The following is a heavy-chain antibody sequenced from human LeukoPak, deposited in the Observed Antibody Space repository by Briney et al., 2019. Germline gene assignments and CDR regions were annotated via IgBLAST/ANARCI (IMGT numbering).Heavy chain of an antibody. CDR1: GFTFSSYG. Sequence: GGSLRLSCAASGFTFSSYGMHWVRQAPGKGLEWVAVISYDGSNKYYADSVKGRFTISRDNSKNTLYLQMNSLRAEDTAVYYCAKGKGYTAMVLYFQHWGQGTLVTVSS. CDR3: AKGKGYTAMVLYFQH. V-gene: IGHV3-30*18. J-gene: IGHJ1*01. D-gene: IGHD5-18*01. CDR2: ISYDGSNK.